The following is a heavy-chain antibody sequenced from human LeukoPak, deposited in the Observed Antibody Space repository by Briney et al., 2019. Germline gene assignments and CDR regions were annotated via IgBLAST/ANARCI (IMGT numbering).Heavy chain of an antibody. J-gene: IGHJ4*02. D-gene: IGHD6-19*01. V-gene: IGHV7-4-1*02. CDR3: ARGACNSGWYLFDY. CDR1: GYTFTTYA. CDR2: INTNTGDP. Sequence: ASVKVSCKASGYTFTTYAMNWVRQAPGQGLEWMGWINTNTGDPTYAQGFAGRFVFSLDTSVSTAYLQISGLKAEDTAMYYCARGACNSGWYLFDYWGQGTLVTVSS.